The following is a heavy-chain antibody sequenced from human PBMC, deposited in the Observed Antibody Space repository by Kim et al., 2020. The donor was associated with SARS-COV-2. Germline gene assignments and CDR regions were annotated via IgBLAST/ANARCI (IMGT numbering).Heavy chain of an antibody. CDR1: GYNFNTSW. Sequence: GESLKISCKGSGYNFNTSWIGWVRQMSGRGLEWMGIIYPGDSDIRYSPAFQGQVTISADRSITTAYLQWSSLKASDSAMYYCARCLLGPYNIAYSFDLWGQGALVSVSS. V-gene: IGHV5-51*01. D-gene: IGHD3-16*01. CDR2: IYPGDSDI. CDR3: ARCLLGPYNIAYSFDL. J-gene: IGHJ4*02.